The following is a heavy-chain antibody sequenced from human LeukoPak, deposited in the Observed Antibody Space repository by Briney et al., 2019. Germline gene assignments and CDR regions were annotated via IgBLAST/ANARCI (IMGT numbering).Heavy chain of an antibody. CDR2: INTNTGNP. CDR3: ARTSEGGIAVAGDAFDI. CDR1: GYTFTSYA. V-gene: IGHV7-4-1*02. J-gene: IGHJ3*02. Sequence: ASVKVSCKASGYTFTSYAMNWVRQAPGQGLEWMGWINTNTGNPTYAQGFTGRFVFSLDTSVSTAYLQISSLKAEDTAVYYCARTSEGGIAVAGDAFDIWGQGTMVTVSS. D-gene: IGHD6-19*01.